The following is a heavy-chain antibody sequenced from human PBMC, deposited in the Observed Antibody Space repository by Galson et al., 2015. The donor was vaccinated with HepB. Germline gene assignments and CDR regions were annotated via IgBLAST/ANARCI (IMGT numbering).Heavy chain of an antibody. J-gene: IGHJ6*02. CDR1: GGTFSSYA. CDR3: ARGKTIVATIQAYYGMDV. D-gene: IGHD5-12*01. CDR2: IIPILGIA. Sequence: SVKVSCKASGGTFSSYAISWVRQAPGQGLEWMGRIIPILGIANYAQKFQGRVTITADKSTSTAYMELSSLRSEDTAVYYCARGKTIVATIQAYYGMDVWGQGTTVTVSS. V-gene: IGHV1-69*04.